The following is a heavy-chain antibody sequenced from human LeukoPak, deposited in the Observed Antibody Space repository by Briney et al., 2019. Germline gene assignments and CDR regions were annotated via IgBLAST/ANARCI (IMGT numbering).Heavy chain of an antibody. CDR1: GYSISSGYY. D-gene: IGHD6-19*01. CDR3: ARGVGKDSSGWYVRWRYYYYMDV. J-gene: IGHJ6*03. V-gene: IGHV4-38-2*02. Sequence: SETLSLTCTVSGYSISSGYYWGWIRQPPGKGLVWIGSIYHSGSTYYNPSLKSRVTISVDTSKNQFSLKLSSVTAADTAVYYCARGVGKDSSGWYVRWRYYYYMDVWGKGTTVTVSS. CDR2: IYHSGST.